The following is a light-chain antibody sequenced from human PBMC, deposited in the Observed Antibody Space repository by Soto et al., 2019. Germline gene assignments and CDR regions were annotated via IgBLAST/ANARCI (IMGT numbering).Light chain of an antibody. CDR3: QQRSNWPLT. J-gene: IGKJ4*01. CDR2: DAS. Sequence: EIVLTQSPATLSLSPGARATLSCRTSQSVGSFLAWYQQRPGQAPRLLIYDASNRVAGIPARFSGSGSGTDFTLTISSLEPEDFAVYYCQQRSNWPLTFGGGTNIEIK. CDR1: QSVGSF. V-gene: IGKV3-11*01.